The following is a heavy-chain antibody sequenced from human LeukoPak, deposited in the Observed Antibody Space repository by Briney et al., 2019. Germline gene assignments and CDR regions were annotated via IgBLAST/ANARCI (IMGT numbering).Heavy chain of an antibody. D-gene: IGHD5-18*01. J-gene: IGHJ4*02. CDR2: ITNDGSST. CDR3: ARVYSYGWEGYFDY. Sequence: TGGSLRLSCAASGLTFSSHWMHWVRQAPGKGLVWVSRITNDGSSTTYADSVKGRFTISRDNAKNMLYLQVNSLRAEDTAVYYCARVYSYGWEGYFDYWGQGTLVTVSS. CDR1: GLTFSSHW. V-gene: IGHV3-74*01.